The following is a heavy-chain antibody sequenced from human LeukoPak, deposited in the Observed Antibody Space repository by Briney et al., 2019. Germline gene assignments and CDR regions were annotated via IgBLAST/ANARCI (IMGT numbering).Heavy chain of an antibody. J-gene: IGHJ3*02. D-gene: IGHD3-3*01. V-gene: IGHV3-74*01. CDR2: INSDGSST. Sequence: GGSLRLSCAASGFTFSSYWMHWVRQAPGKGLVWVSRINSDGSSTSYADSVKGRFTISRDNAKNTLYLQINSLRAEDTAVYYCARVSFGVESDAFDIWGQGTMVTVSS. CDR3: ARVSFGVESDAFDI. CDR1: GFTFSSYW.